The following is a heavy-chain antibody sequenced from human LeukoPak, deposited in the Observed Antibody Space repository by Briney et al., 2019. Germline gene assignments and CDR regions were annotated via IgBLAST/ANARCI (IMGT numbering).Heavy chain of an antibody. CDR1: GGSISSYY. D-gene: IGHD3-10*01. CDR2: IYYSGST. Sequence: SETLSLTCTVSGGSISSYYWSWIRQPPGKGLEWIGYIYYSGSTNYNTSLKSRVTISVDTSKNQFSLKLSSVTAADTAVYYCARFTYYYGSGSNDAFDIWGQGTMVTVSS. J-gene: IGHJ3*02. V-gene: IGHV4-59*01. CDR3: ARFTYYYGSGSNDAFDI.